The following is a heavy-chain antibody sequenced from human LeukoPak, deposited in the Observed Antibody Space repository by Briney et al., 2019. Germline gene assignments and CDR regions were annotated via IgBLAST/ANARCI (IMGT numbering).Heavy chain of an antibody. CDR3: AKNPSYDSSGYYPDH. V-gene: IGHV3-30*02. CDR2: IRYDGSNK. Sequence: GGSLRLSCAASGFTFSSYGMHWVRQAPGKGLEWVAFIRYDGSNKYYADSVKDRFTISRDNSKNTLYLQMNSLRAGDTAVYYCAKNPSYDSSGYYPDHWGQGTLVTVSS. D-gene: IGHD3-22*01. CDR1: GFTFSSYG. J-gene: IGHJ4*02.